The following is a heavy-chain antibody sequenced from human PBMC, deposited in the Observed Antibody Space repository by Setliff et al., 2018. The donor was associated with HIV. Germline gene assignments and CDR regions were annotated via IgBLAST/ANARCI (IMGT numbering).Heavy chain of an antibody. CDR2: INYEGDT. V-gene: IGHV4-34*01. D-gene: IGHD3-16*01. J-gene: IGHJ4*02. CDR1: GGSFPAYY. Sequence: SETLSLTCAVYGGSFPAYYWNWIRQPPGKGLEWIGEINYEGDTTYNPSLKSRVNMFIDTSKNQFSLNLTSVTAADTAVYYCARLGEFWGQGTLVTVSS. CDR3: ARLGEF.